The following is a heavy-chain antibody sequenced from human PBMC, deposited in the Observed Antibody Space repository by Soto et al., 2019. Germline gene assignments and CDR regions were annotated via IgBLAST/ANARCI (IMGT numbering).Heavy chain of an antibody. CDR2: VYYAGST. CDR1: GDSISTFY. J-gene: IGHJ4*02. D-gene: IGHD3-22*01. Sequence: ASETLSLTCTVSGDSISTFYWGWMRQSPWKELEWIGYVYYAGSTNYNPSLKSRVTISVDRSKNQFSLKLTSANAADTAVYYCARGRTVRNYADDSSDYFYFFDYWGQGTQVTVSS. V-gene: IGHV4-59*01. CDR3: ARGRTVRNYADDSSDYFYFFDY.